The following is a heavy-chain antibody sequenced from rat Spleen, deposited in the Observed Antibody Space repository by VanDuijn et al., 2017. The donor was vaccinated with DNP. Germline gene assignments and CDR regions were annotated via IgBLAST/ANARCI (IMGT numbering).Heavy chain of an antibody. J-gene: IGHJ2*01. Sequence: EVQLVESGGGLVQPGRSLKLSCAASGFTFSNYDMAWVRQAPTKGLEWVASIRTSGGSTYYRDSVKGRFTVSRDNAKSTLYLQMDSLRSEDTATYYCARGPFDYWGQGVMVTVSS. CDR3: ARGPFDY. CDR2: IRTSGGST. CDR1: GFTFSNYD. V-gene: IGHV5-25*01.